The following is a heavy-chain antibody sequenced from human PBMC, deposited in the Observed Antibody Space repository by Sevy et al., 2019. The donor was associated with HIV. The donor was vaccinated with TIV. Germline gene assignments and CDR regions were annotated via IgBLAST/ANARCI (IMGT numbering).Heavy chain of an antibody. D-gene: IGHD3-9*01. CDR1: GFTFNTYG. CDR3: AKDFTGYNGMDV. CDR2: ISYHGRDK. Sequence: GESLKISCAASGFTFNTYGMHWVRQAPGKGLEWVAVISYHGRDKFYGDSVEGRFTISRDNSKKMLYLQMNSLRAEDTAVYYCAKDFTGYNGMDVWGQGTMVTVSS. V-gene: IGHV3-30*18. J-gene: IGHJ6*02.